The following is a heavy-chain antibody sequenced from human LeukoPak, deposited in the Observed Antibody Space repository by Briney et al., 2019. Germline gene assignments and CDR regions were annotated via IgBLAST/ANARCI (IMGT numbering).Heavy chain of an antibody. D-gene: IGHD4-23*01. CDR3: AKDALHDYGGNHYFDY. V-gene: IGHV3-9*01. CDR2: ISWNSGSI. CDR1: GFTFDDYA. Sequence: GGSLRLSCAASGFTFDDYAMHWVRQAPGKGLEWVSGISWNSGSIGYADSVKGRFTISRDNAKNSLYLQMNSLRAEDTALYYCAKDALHDYGGNHYFDYWGQGTLVTVSS. J-gene: IGHJ4*02.